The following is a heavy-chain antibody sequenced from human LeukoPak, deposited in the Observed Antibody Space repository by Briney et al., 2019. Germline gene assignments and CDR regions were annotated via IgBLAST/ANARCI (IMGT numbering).Heavy chain of an antibody. Sequence: PSETLSLTCAVYGGSFSGYYWSWIRQPPGKGLEWIGYIYYSGSTNYNPSLKSRVTISVDTSKNQFSLKLSSVTAADTAVYYCARLSYSSSWPLFDYWGQGTLVTVSS. CDR1: GGSFSGYY. D-gene: IGHD6-13*01. CDR2: IYYSGST. J-gene: IGHJ4*02. CDR3: ARLSYSSSWPLFDY. V-gene: IGHV4-59*01.